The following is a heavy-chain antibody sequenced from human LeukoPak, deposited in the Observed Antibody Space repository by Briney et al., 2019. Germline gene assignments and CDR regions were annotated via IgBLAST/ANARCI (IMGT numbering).Heavy chain of an antibody. CDR3: AASTSYHLYYDFWSVPGPVDY. V-gene: IGHV1-8*01. J-gene: IGHJ4*02. CDR2: MNPNSGNT. Sequence: ASVKVSCKASGYTFTSYDINWVRQATGQGLKWMGWMNPNSGNTGYAQKFQGRVTMTRDTSISTAYMELSSLRSEDTAVYYCAASTSYHLYYDFWSVPGPVDYWGQGTLVTVSS. CDR1: GYTFTSYD. D-gene: IGHD3-3*01.